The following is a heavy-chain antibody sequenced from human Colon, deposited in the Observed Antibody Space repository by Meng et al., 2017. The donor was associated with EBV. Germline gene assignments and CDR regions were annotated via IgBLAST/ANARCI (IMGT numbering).Heavy chain of an antibody. J-gene: IGHJ4*02. CDR2: IYYSGST. D-gene: IGHD6-19*01. Sequence: QVQLQESGPGLVKPSQXLSLTCTVSGGSVSSGGYYWTWIRQHPGKGLEWFGHIYYSGSTFSNPSLKRRVIISIDTSKNQFSLNLSSVTAADTAIYYCARRLAALDYWGQGTLVTVSS. V-gene: IGHV4-31*03. CDR1: GGSVSSGGYY. CDR3: ARRLAALDY.